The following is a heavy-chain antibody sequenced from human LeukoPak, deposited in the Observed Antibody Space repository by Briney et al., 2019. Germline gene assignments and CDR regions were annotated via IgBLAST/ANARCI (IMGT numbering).Heavy chain of an antibody. CDR1: GYTFTSYY. V-gene: IGHV1-46*01. CDR2: INPSGGST. J-gene: IGHJ4*02. Sequence: APVKVSCKASGYTFTSYYMHWVRQAPGQGLEWMGIINPSGGSTSYAQKFQGRVTMTRDTSTSTVYMELSSLKSEDTAVYYCTRDWEGSYGQGYSDYWGQGTLVTVSS. D-gene: IGHD5-18*01. CDR3: TRDWEGSYGQGYSDY.